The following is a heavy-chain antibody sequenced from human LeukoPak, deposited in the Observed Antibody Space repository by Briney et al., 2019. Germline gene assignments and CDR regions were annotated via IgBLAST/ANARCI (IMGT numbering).Heavy chain of an antibody. CDR3: ARVERYTYGRYYYGMDV. CDR2: ISYSGST. J-gene: IGHJ6*02. CDR1: GGSISPYY. D-gene: IGHD5-18*01. V-gene: IGHV4-59*01. Sequence: KPSETLSLTCTVSGGSISPYYWTWIRQPPGKGLEWIGYISYSGSTNYNPSLKSRVTISVDTSKNQFSLKLTSVTAADTAVYYCARVERYTYGRYYYGMDVWGQGTTVTVSS.